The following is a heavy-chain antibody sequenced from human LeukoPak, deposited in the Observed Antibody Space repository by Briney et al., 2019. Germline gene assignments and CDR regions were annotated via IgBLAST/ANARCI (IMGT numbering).Heavy chain of an antibody. J-gene: IGHJ3*02. CDR2: ISSSSSYI. CDR1: GFTFSSYS. V-gene: IGHV3-21*01. D-gene: IGHD1-26*01. CDR3: ARDGGSPIQVAFDI. Sequence: PGGSLRLSCAPSGFTFSSYSMNWVRQAPGKGLEWVSSISSSSSYIYYADSVKGRFTISRDNAKNSLYLRMNSLRAEDTAVYYCARDGGSPIQVAFDIWGQGTMVTVSS.